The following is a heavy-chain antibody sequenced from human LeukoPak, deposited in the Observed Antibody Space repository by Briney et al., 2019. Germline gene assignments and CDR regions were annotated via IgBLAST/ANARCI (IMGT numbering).Heavy chain of an antibody. J-gene: IGHJ4*02. CDR1: GGSFSGYY. Sequence: SETLSLTCAVYGGSFSGYYWSWIRQPPGKGLEWIGEINHSGSTNYNPSLKSRVTISVDTSKNQFSLKLSSVTAAGTAVYYCARSEAAAGTGTIDYWGQGTLVTVSS. D-gene: IGHD6-13*01. V-gene: IGHV4-34*01. CDR2: INHSGST. CDR3: ARSEAAAGTGTIDY.